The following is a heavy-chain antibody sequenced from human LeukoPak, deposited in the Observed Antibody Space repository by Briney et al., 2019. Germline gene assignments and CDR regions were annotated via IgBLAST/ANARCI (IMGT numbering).Heavy chain of an antibody. D-gene: IGHD3-22*01. CDR2: IYYSGST. V-gene: IGHV4-59*01. Sequence: SETLSLTCTVSGGSISSYYWSWIRQPPGKGLEWIGYIYYSGSTNYNPSLKSRVTISVDTSKNQFSLKLSSVTAADTAVYYCASFDSSGYHDAFDIWGQGTMVTVSS. CDR3: ASFDSSGYHDAFDI. J-gene: IGHJ3*02. CDR1: GGSISSYY.